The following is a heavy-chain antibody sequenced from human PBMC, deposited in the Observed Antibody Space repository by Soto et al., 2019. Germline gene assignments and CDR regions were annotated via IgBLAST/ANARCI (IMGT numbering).Heavy chain of an antibody. D-gene: IGHD2-21*02. Sequence: QVQLVESGGGVVQPGRSLRLSCAASGFTFSSYGMHWVRQAPGKGLEWVAVIWYDGSNKYYADSVKGRFTISRDNSKNTLYLQMNSLRAEDTAVYYCARAWGDDLHDDDAFDIWGQGTMVTVSS. J-gene: IGHJ3*02. V-gene: IGHV3-33*01. CDR3: ARAWGDDLHDDDAFDI. CDR2: IWYDGSNK. CDR1: GFTFSSYG.